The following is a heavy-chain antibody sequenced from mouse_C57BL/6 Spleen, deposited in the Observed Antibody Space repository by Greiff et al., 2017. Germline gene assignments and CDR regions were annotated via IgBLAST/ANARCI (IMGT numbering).Heavy chain of an antibody. CDR1: GYTFTSYW. V-gene: IGHV1-52*01. Sequence: QVQLKQPGAELVRPGSSVKLSCKASGYTFTSYWMHWVKQRPIQGLEWIGNIDPSDSETHYNQKFKDKATLTVDKSSSTAYMQLSSLTSEDSAVYYCARDALLLLDYWGQGTTLTVSS. D-gene: IGHD1-1*01. CDR3: ARDALLLLDY. J-gene: IGHJ2*01. CDR2: IDPSDSET.